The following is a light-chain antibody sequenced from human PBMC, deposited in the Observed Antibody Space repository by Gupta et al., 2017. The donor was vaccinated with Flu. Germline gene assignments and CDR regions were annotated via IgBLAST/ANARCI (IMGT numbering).Light chain of an antibody. CDR1: SSDVGGYNY. Sequence: QSALTQPASVSGSPGQSITISCTGTSSDVGGYNYVSWYQQHPGKAPKLMIYEVSNRPSGVSNRFSGSKSGNTAYLTISGLQAEGEADYYCSSYTSSSTLVFGGGTKLTVL. CDR3: SSYTSSSTLV. J-gene: IGLJ3*02. CDR2: EVS. V-gene: IGLV2-14*01.